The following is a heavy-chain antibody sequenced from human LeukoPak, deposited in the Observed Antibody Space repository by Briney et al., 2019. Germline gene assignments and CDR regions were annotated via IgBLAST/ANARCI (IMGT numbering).Heavy chain of an antibody. V-gene: IGHV3-30-3*01. CDR2: ISYDGSNK. D-gene: IGHD7-27*01. J-gene: IGHJ4*02. CDR1: GFTFSSYA. Sequence: TGGSLRLSCAASGFTFSSYAMHWVRQAPGKGVEWGAVISYDGSNKYYADSVKGRFTISRDNSKNTLYLQMNSLRAEDTAVYYCGRDKKGRAWGSYFDYWGQGTLVTVSS. CDR3: GRDKKGRAWGSYFDY.